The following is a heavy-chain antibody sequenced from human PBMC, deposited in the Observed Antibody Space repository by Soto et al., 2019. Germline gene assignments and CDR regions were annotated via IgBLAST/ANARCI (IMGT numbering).Heavy chain of an antibody. CDR2: ISAYNGYT. Sequence: ASVTVSCKASGYTFTNYGLNWVRQAPGQGLEWMGWISAYNGYTNYAQKLQGRVTMTTDTSTSTAYMELRSLRSDDTAVYYCARLYGGYGMDVWGQGTTVTVSS. V-gene: IGHV1-18*04. CDR1: GYTFTNYG. CDR3: ARLYGGYGMDV. D-gene: IGHD3-3*01. J-gene: IGHJ6*02.